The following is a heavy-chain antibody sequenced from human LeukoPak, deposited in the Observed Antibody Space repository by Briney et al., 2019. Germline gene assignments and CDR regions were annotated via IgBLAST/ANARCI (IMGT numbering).Heavy chain of an antibody. J-gene: IGHJ5*02. Sequence: GGSLRLSCAASGFTFSNYWMHWVRQAPGKGLVWVSRINSDGSSTSYADSVKGRFTISRDNAKNTLYLQMNSLRAEDTAVYYCARGVGGYYYDPPNWFDPWGQGTLVTVSS. CDR3: ARGVGGYYYDPPNWFDP. V-gene: IGHV3-74*01. D-gene: IGHD3-22*01. CDR2: INSDGSST. CDR1: GFTFSNYW.